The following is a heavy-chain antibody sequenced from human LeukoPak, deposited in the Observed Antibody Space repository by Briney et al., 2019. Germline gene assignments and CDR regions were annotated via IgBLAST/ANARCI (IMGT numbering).Heavy chain of an antibody. V-gene: IGHV1-46*01. J-gene: IGHJ4*02. CDR1: GYTLTELS. CDR3: ARAYSGYSIDF. D-gene: IGHD3-22*01. Sequence: ASVKVSCKVSGYTLTELSMHWVRQAPGHGLVWMGIIYPSGGGSSYAQKFQGRVTMTRDTSTSTVYMELSSLTSEDTAVYYCARAYSGYSIDFWGQGTLVAVSS. CDR2: IYPSGGGS.